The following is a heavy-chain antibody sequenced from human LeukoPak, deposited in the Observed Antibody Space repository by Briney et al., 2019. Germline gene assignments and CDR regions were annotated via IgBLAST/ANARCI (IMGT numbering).Heavy chain of an antibody. Sequence: PGGSLRLSCAASEFTFSSYWMTWVRQAPGKGQEWVANIKQDGSEKSYVDSVKGRFTISRNNANNLLYLQMDSLRAEDSAVYYCARRSTVTPYDFYYMDVWGKGTTVTVSS. CDR3: ARRSTVTPYDFYYMDV. CDR2: IKQDGSEK. V-gene: IGHV3-7*01. D-gene: IGHD4-17*01. CDR1: EFTFSSYW. J-gene: IGHJ6*03.